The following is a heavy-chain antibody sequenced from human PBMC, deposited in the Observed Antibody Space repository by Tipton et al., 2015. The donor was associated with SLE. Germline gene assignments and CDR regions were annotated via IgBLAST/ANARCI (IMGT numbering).Heavy chain of an antibody. J-gene: IGHJ2*01. CDR1: GFAFSSSW. D-gene: IGHD1-7*01. CDR2: VNQGGSEK. Sequence: SLRLSCAASGFAFSSSWMSWVRQAPGKGLEWVAHVNQGGSEKYYVDSVKGRFTISGDNAKNSLYLQMNSLRAEDTAVHYCASWVGNQNYWGRGTLVTVSS. CDR3: ASWVGNQNY. V-gene: IGHV3-7*01.